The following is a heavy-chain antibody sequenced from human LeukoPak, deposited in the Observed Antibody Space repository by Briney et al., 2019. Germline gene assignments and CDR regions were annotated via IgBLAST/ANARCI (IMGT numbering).Heavy chain of an antibody. V-gene: IGHV3-48*03. CDR1: GFTFSNYE. CDR2: ISSSGSDI. J-gene: IGHJ4*02. Sequence: GGSLRLSCAASGFTFSNYEMHWVRQAPGKGLEWVSYISSSGSDIYYADSVKGRFTISRDNAKNSLYLQMNSLRAEDTAVYYCASLPRSGYYHADFDYWGQGTLVTVSS. CDR3: ASLPRSGYYHADFDY. D-gene: IGHD3-22*01.